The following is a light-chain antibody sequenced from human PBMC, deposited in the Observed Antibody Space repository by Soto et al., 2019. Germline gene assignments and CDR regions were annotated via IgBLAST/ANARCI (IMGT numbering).Light chain of an antibody. V-gene: IGLV3-21*02. CDR1: NIGSKS. J-gene: IGLJ2*01. CDR3: QVWDSSSDHPDVV. CDR2: DDS. Sequence: SSEPTPPPSVSVAPGQTARITRGDNNIGSKSVHWYQQKPGQAPVLVVYDDSERPSGIPERFSGANSGNTATLTISRVEAGDEADYYCQVWDSSSDHPDVVFGGGTKLTGL.